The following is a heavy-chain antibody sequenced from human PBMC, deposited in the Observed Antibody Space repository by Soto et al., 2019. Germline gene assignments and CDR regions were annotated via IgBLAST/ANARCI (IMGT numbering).Heavy chain of an antibody. CDR3: ARESKFDFWRKGLDV. J-gene: IGHJ6*02. V-gene: IGHV1-8*01. CDR1: GYTFTTYD. Sequence: QAQLVQSGAEVRKPGASVKVSCKASGYTFTTYDINWVRQAPGQGLEWLGWMDPNSGSTGYAQNFQGRITMTRNISRTTAHMELSSLQSEDTAVYYCARESKFDFWRKGLDVWGQGTTVTVSS. CDR2: MDPNSGST. D-gene: IGHD3-3*01.